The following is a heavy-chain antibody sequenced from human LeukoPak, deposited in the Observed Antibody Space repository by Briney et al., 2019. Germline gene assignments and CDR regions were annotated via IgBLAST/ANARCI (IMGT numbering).Heavy chain of an antibody. CDR3: GRVEVLGGG. CDR1: GFTFSSYW. D-gene: IGHD2/OR15-2a*01. V-gene: IGHV3-74*01. CDR2: INSDGSTT. J-gene: IGHJ4*02. Sequence: GGSLRLSCAASGFTFSSYWMHWVRQAPGKGLVWVSRINSDGSTTNYADSVKGRFTISRGNAKNTLYLQMNSLRAEDTAVYYCGRVEVLGGGWGQGTLVTVSS.